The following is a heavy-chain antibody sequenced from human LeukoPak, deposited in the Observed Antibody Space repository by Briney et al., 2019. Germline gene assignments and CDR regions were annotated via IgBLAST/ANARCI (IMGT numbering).Heavy chain of an antibody. D-gene: IGHD3-22*01. CDR1: GXSFTGYW. CDR3: ARTYYDTSGQTEFDP. CDR2: IDPSDSST. J-gene: IGHJ5*02. V-gene: IGHV5-10-1*01. Sequence: GESLKISCKGSGXSFTGYWITWVRQMPGKVLEWMGRIDPSDSSTNYSPSFQGHVTISADKSISTAYLQWSSLKASDTAMYYCARTYYDTSGQTEFDPWGQGTLVTVSS.